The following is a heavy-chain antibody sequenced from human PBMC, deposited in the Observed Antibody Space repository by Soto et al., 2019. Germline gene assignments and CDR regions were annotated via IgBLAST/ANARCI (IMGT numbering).Heavy chain of an antibody. J-gene: IGHJ4*02. CDR3: TRELPPGL. CDR2: LWSAGLT. CDR1: GFTVSSKY. V-gene: IGHV3-53*01. Sequence: EVQLVESGGGLIQPGGSLRLSCAASGFTVSSKYMTWVRQAPGKGLEWVSILWSAGLTYYADSVKGRFTISRDNSKNKVDLQNDWLRVEDSAVNYFTRELPPGLWGQGTLVTVSS.